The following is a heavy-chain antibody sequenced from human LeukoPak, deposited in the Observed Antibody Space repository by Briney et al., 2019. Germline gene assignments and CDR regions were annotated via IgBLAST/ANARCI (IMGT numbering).Heavy chain of an antibody. CDR3: AKPMVRGVIYAFDI. D-gene: IGHD3-10*01. CDR1: GGSISSYY. CDR2: MYYSGST. Sequence: SETLSLTCTVSGGSISSYYWSWIQQPPGKGLEWIGYMYYSGSTDYNPSLKSRVTISVDTSKNQFSLKLSSVAAADTAVYYCAKPMVRGVIYAFDIWGQGTMVTVSS. V-gene: IGHV4-59*01. J-gene: IGHJ3*02.